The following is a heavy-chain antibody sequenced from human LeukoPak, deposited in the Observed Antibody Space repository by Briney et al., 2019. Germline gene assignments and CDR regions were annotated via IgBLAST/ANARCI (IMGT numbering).Heavy chain of an antibody. D-gene: IGHD5-18*01. CDR3: ARARETAMVTYYELMASDHAFDI. J-gene: IGHJ3*02. CDR1: GFTFSSYA. V-gene: IGHV3-30-3*01. Sequence: GGSLRLSCAASGFTFSSYAMHWVRQAPGKGLEWVAVISYDGSNKYYADSGKGRFTISRDNSKNTLYLQMNSLRAEDTAVYYCARARETAMVTYYELMASDHAFDIWGQGTMVTVSS. CDR2: ISYDGSNK.